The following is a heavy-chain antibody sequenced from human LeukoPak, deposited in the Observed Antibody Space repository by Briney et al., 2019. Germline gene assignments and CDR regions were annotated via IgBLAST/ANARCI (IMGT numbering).Heavy chain of an antibody. CDR1: GYTFTNYY. CDR3: ARAEDFLTGYARIYYGMDV. V-gene: IGHV1-46*01. Sequence: ASVKVSCKASGYTFTNYYMHWVRQAPGRGFEWMGMINPSGGSTSYAQKFQGRVTMTRDTSTSTVYMELSSLRSVDTAVYYCARAEDFLTGYARIYYGMDVWGQGTTVTVSS. J-gene: IGHJ6*02. D-gene: IGHD3-9*01. CDR2: INPSGGST.